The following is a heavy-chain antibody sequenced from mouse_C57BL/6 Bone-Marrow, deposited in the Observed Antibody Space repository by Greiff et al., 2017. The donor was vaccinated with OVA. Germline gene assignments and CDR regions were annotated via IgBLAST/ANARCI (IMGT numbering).Heavy chain of an antibody. V-gene: IGHV1-54*01. D-gene: IGHD1-1*01. Sequence: QVHVKQSGAELVRPGTSVKVSCKASGYAFTNYLIEWVKQRPGQGLEWIGVINPGSGGTNYNEKFKGKATLTADKSSSTAYMQLSSLTSEDSAVYFCARRTTVVATGAMDYWGQGTSVTVSS. CDR2: INPGSGGT. J-gene: IGHJ4*01. CDR1: GYAFTNYL. CDR3: ARRTTVVATGAMDY.